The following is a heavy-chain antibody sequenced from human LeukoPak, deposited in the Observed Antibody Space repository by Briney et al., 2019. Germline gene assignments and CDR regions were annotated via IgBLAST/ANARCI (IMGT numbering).Heavy chain of an antibody. CDR2: FYDSGST. CDR3: ARVLQNYYHFDV. Sequence: SETLSLTCSVSGDSISSHYWSWIRQPPGKGLEWIGFFYDSGSTNYKSSLKSRVTMSVDTSKNQFSLKLSSVTAADTAVYYCARVLQNYYHFDVLGTGTTVTVSS. V-gene: IGHV4-59*11. CDR1: GDSISSHY. J-gene: IGHJ6*04. D-gene: IGHD3-22*01.